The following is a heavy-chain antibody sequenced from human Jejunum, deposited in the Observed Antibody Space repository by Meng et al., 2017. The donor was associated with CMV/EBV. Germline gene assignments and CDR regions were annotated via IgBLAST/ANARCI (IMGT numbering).Heavy chain of an antibody. V-gene: IGHV3-9*01. Sequence: FDDYAMHWVRQAPGKGLEWVSGISWTSGKINFADSVQGRFTISRDNAKNSLYLQMNSLRIEDTALYYCAKGRGSSWTGYFYGMDVWGQGTTVTVSS. CDR2: ISWTSGKI. CDR3: AKGRGSSWTGYFYGMDV. D-gene: IGHD3/OR15-3a*01. J-gene: IGHJ6*02. CDR1: FDDYA.